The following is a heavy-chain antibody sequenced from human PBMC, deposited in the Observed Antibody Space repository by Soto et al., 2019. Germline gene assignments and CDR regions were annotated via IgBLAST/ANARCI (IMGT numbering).Heavy chain of an antibody. CDR1: GYTLTSCY. CDR3: ARAAGGSPWFDP. J-gene: IGHJ5*02. V-gene: IGHV1-46*03. Sequence: ASVKLSCKPSGYTLTSCYMRWVRQAPGQGLEWMGIINPSGGSTSYAQKFQGRVTMTRDTSTSTVYMELSSLRSEDTAVYYCARAAGGSPWFDPWGQGTLVTVSS. CDR2: INPSGGST. D-gene: IGHD2-15*01.